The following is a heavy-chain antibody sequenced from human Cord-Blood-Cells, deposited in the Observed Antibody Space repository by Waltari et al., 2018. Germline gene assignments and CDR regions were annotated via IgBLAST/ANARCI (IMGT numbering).Heavy chain of an antibody. V-gene: IGHV4-39*01. CDR3: ARHGSGKIYDSSGYYYFDY. D-gene: IGHD3-22*01. CDR1: GGSISSSSYY. J-gene: IGHJ4*02. Sequence: QLQLQESGPGLVKPSETLSLTCTVSGGSISSSSYYWGWIRQPPGKGLEWIGSIYYSGSTYYNPSLKSRVTISVDTSKNKFSLKLSSVTAADTAVYYCARHGSGKIYDSSGYYYFDYWGQGTLVTVSS. CDR2: IYYSGST.